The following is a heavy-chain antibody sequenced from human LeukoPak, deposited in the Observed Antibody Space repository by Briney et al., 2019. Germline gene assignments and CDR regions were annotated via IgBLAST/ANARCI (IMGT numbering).Heavy chain of an antibody. D-gene: IGHD4-11*01. CDR3: AKSGGYSNYFYYYMDV. J-gene: IGHJ6*03. V-gene: IGHV3-23*01. CDR2: ISGSGGST. Sequence: GGSLRLSCAASGFTFSSYAMSWVRQAPGKGLEWVSAISGSGGSTYYADSVKGRFTISRDNSKNTLYLQMNSLRAEDTAVYYCAKSGGYSNYFYYYMDVWGKETTVTVSS. CDR1: GFTFSSYA.